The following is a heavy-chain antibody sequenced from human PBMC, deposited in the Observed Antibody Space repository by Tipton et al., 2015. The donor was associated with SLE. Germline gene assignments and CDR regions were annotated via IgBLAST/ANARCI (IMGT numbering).Heavy chain of an antibody. CDR2: INPSGGST. Sequence: QLVQSGAEVKKPGASVKVSCKASGYTFTSYYMHWVRQAPGQGLEWMGIINPSGGSTSYAQKFQGRVTMTRDTSTSTVYMELSSLRSEDTAVYYCARGGITMIVVDWGYHYYGMDVWGQGTTVTVSS. J-gene: IGHJ6*02. CDR1: GYTFTSYY. CDR3: ARGGITMIVVDWGYHYYGMDV. D-gene: IGHD3-22*01. V-gene: IGHV1-46*03.